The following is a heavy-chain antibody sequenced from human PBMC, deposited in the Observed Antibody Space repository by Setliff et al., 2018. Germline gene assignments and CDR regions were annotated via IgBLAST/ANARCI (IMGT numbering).Heavy chain of an antibody. CDR2: SNHSGGT. J-gene: IGHJ4*02. V-gene: IGHV4-34*01. D-gene: IGHD3-10*01. Sequence: SETLSLTCAVYGGSFSGYYWSWIRQPPGKGLEWIGESNHSGGTNYNPSLKSRVTISVDTSRNQFSLKLSSVTAADTAVYFCARHLLVQGTYHFDYWGQGSPVTV. CDR3: ARHLLVQGTYHFDY. CDR1: GGSFSGYY.